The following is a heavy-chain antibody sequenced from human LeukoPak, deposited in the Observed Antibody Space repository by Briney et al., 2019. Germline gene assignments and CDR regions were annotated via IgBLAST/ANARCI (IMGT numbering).Heavy chain of an antibody. CDR1: GYTFTSYG. D-gene: IGHD4-17*01. CDR2: ISAYNGNT. J-gene: IGHJ1*01. V-gene: IGHV1-18*01. CDR3: VRETNDYGDYVWFQH. Sequence: ASVKVSCKASGYTFTSYGISWVRQAPGQGLEWMGWISAYNGNTNYAQKLQGRVTMTTDTSTSTAYIELRSLISDDTAVYYCVRETNDYGDYVWFQHWGQGTLVTVSS.